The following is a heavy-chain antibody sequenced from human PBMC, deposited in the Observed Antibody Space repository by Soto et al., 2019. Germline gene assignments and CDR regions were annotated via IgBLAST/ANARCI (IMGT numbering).Heavy chain of an antibody. D-gene: IGHD3-10*01. CDR2: IYSGGST. Sequence: GGSLRLSCAASGFTVSSNYMSWVRQAPGKGLEWVSVIYSGGSTYYADSVKGRFTISRDNSKNTLYLQMNSLRAEDTAVYYCARDNVSRYSGYYYGMDVWGQGTTVTVSS. CDR3: ARDNVSRYSGYYYGMDV. CDR1: GFTVSSNY. V-gene: IGHV3-53*01. J-gene: IGHJ6*02.